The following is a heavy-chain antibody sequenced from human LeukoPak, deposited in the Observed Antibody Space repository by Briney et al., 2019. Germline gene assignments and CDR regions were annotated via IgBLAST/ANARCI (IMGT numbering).Heavy chain of an antibody. CDR3: ARDGIPTYAFDI. Sequence: GGSLRLSCSASGFTFSSYWMSWVRQAPGKGLEWMANINRDGGAQNYVDSVKGRFTISRDNAKNSLFLQMNNLRAEDTALCYCARDGIPTYAFDIWGQGTMVTVSP. CDR1: GFTFSSYW. D-gene: IGHD1-26*01. J-gene: IGHJ3*02. V-gene: IGHV3-7*01. CDR2: INRDGGAQ.